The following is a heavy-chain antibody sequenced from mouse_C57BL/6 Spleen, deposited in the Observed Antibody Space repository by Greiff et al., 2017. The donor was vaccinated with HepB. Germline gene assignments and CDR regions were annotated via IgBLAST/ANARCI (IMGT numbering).Heavy chain of an antibody. CDR2: ISDGGSYT. D-gene: IGHD4-1*01. V-gene: IGHV5-4*03. J-gene: IGHJ1*03. Sequence: EVKLMESGGGLVKPGGSLKLSCAASGFTFSSYAMSWVRQTPEKRLEWVATISDGGSYTYYPDNVKGRFTISRDNAKNNLYLQMSHLKSEDTAMYYCARARTGTGYFDVWGTGTTVTVSS. CDR1: GFTFSSYA. CDR3: ARARTGTGYFDV.